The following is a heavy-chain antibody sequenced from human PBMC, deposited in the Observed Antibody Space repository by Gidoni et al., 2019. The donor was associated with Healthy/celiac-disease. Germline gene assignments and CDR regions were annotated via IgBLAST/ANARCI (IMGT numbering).Heavy chain of an antibody. Sequence: QVQLVESGGGVVQPGRFLRLSCAASAFTFRSYAMHWVRQAPGKGLGWVAVISYDGSNKYYADSVKGRFTSSRDNSKNTLYLQMNSLRAEDTAVYYCARDRIAVAGPRGYWGQGTLVTVSS. D-gene: IGHD6-19*01. V-gene: IGHV3-30*04. CDR3: ARDRIAVAGPRGY. CDR2: ISYDGSNK. CDR1: AFTFRSYA. J-gene: IGHJ4*02.